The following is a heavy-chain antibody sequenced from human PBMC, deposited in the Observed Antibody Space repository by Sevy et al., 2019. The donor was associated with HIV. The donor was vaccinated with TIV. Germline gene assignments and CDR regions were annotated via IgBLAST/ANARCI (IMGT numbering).Heavy chain of an antibody. CDR1: GFTFSSYS. D-gene: IGHD5-18*01. Sequence: LSLTCAASGFTFSSYSMNWVRQAPGKGLEWVSYISSSSSTIYYADSVKGRFTISRDNAKNSLYLQMNSLRAEDTAVYYCARVDTAMVIFYWGQGTLVTVSS. CDR2: ISSSSSTI. V-gene: IGHV3-48*01. J-gene: IGHJ4*02. CDR3: ARVDTAMVIFY.